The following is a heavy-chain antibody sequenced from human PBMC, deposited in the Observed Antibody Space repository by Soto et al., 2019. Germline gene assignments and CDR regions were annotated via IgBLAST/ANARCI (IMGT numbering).Heavy chain of an antibody. CDR3: ARGPRYGMDV. CDR1: GYTFIGFY. CDR2: INPNNGVT. Sequence: QVQLVQSGAEVKKPGASVKVSCKASGYTFIGFYMHWVRQAPGQGLEWMGFINPNNGVTKYALKFQGRVTMTRDTSISTAYMEVSRLRSDDTAVYYCARGPRYGMDVWGQGTTVIVS. V-gene: IGHV1-2*02. J-gene: IGHJ6*02.